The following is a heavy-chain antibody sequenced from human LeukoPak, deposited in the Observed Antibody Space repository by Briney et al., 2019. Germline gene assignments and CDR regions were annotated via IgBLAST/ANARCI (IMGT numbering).Heavy chain of an antibody. CDR3: ARGQGQWLASYAPSMVYGMDV. CDR2: IIPILGIA. J-gene: IGHJ6*02. CDR1: GGTFSSYA. V-gene: IGHV1-69*04. Sequence: SVKVSCKASGGTFSSYAISWVRQAPGQGLEWMGRIIPILGIANYAQKFQGRVTITADKSTSTAYMELSSLRSEDTAVYYCARGQGQWLASYAPSMVYGMDVWGQGTTVTVSS. D-gene: IGHD6-19*01.